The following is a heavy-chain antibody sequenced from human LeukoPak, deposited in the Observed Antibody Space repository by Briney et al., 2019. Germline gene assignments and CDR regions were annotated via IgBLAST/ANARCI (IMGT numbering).Heavy chain of an antibody. CDR1: GFTFSSYG. CDR2: ISYGGSNK. V-gene: IGHV3-30*18. CDR3: AKDRVDTAMDLEY. J-gene: IGHJ4*02. Sequence: GGSLRLSCAASGFTFSSYGMHWVRQAPGKGLEWVAVISYGGSNKYYADSVKGRFTISRDNSKNTLYLQMNSLRAEDTAVYYCAKDRVDTAMDLEYWGQGTLVTVSS. D-gene: IGHD5-18*01.